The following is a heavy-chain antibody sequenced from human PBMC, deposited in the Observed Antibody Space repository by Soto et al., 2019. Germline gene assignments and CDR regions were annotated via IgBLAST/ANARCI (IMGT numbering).Heavy chain of an antibody. J-gene: IGHJ4*02. CDR2: ISGSGRDT. V-gene: IGHV3-23*01. D-gene: IGHD2-15*01. CDR1: GFTLSRYA. Sequence: GGSLRLSCAASGFTLSRYAMTWVRQAPGKGLEWVSAISGSGRDTYYADSVKGRFTMSRDNSKDTVYLQMNSLRADDTAVYYCTKDVLYCGGGSCLVGPSYTFDHWGQGTLVTVSS. CDR3: TKDVLYCGGGSCLVGPSYTFDH.